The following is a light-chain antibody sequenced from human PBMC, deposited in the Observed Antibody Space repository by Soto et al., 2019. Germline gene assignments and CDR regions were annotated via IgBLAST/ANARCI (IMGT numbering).Light chain of an antibody. Sequence: QSARTHPPSVSGSLVQAVTISCTGTSTDFVSYNRVSWYQQPPGTAPKLIIYEASNRPSGVPDRFSGSKSGNTASLTISGLQAADEADYYCSLYTSENTYVFGTVPKSPS. CDR1: STDFVSYNR. V-gene: IGLV2-18*01. CDR2: EAS. CDR3: SLYTSENTYV. J-gene: IGLJ1*01.